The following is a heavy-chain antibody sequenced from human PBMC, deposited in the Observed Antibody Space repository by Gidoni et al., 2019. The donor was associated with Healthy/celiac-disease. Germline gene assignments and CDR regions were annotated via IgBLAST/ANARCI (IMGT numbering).Heavy chain of an antibody. J-gene: IGHJ6*03. D-gene: IGHD4-17*01. Sequence: RSLRLSCAASGFTFSSYGMHWVRQAPGKGLEWVAVISYDGSNKYYADSVKGRFTISRDNSKNTLYLQMNSLRAEDTAVYYCAKDMGDYGDYGSYMDVWGKGTTVTVSS. CDR3: AKDMGDYGDYGSYMDV. V-gene: IGHV3-30*18. CDR2: ISYDGSNK. CDR1: GFTFSSYG.